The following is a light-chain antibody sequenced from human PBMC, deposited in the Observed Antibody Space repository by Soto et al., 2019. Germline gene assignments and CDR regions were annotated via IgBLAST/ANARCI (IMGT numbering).Light chain of an antibody. CDR3: QRYRNWSCT. Sequence: GERTTISCRSCQSVTSSLAWFQQKPGQAPRLLIFGASTRATGIPDRFSGSGSGTEFTLTIICLLSEEFAVYFCQRYRNWSCTVGPRTTVDI. J-gene: IGKJ2*02. V-gene: IGKV3-15*01. CDR2: GAS. CDR1: QSVTSS.